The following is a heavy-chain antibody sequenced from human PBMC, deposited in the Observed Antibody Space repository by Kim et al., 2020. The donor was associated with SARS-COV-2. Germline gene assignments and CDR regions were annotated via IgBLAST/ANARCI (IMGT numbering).Heavy chain of an antibody. CDR1: GGSFSGYY. J-gene: IGHJ5*02. CDR3: ARAYRDYVWGSYKPPNP. D-gene: IGHD3-16*01. CDR2: INHSGST. V-gene: IGHV4-34*01. Sequence: SETLSLTCAVYGGSFSGYYWSWIRQPPGKGLEWIGEINHSGSTNYNPSLKSRVTISVDTSKNQFSLKLSSVTAADTAVYYCARAYRDYVWGSYKPPNPWGQGTLVTVSS.